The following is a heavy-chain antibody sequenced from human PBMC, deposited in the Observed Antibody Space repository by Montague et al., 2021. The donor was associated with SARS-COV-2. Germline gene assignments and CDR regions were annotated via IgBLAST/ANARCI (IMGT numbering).Heavy chain of an antibody. CDR2: MHFTGKT. CDR1: GDSITNHY. V-gene: IGHV4-4*07. D-gene: IGHD3-10*01. CDR3: ARDRFDFGAGRQGTIDF. Sequence: SETLSLTCSVSGDSITNHYWSWIRQPAGKGLEWIGRMHFTGKTNFSPFSSSRLTMSAVTSKNQFSLKLTSVTAADTAIYFCARDRFDFGAGRQGTIDFWGQGTLVTVSS. J-gene: IGHJ4*02.